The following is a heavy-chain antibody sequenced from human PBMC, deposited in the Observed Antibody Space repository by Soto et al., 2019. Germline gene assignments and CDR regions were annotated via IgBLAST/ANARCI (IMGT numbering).Heavy chain of an antibody. CDR2: MSYDESNK. CDR1: GFTFSSYC. CDR3: AKDLYVLVRGLTH. V-gene: IGHV3-30*18. D-gene: IGHD3-10*01. J-gene: IGHJ4*02. Sequence: QVQLVDSGGGVVQPGRSLRLSCAASGFTFSSYCMHWVRQAPGKGLEWVAVMSYDESNKYYTDSVKGRFTISRDNSRNTLYLQMNSLRVEDTAVYYCAKDLYVLVRGLTHLVQGTLVTVSP.